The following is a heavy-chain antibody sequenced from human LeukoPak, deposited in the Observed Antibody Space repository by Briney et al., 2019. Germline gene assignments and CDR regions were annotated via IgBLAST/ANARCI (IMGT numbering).Heavy chain of an antibody. CDR2: ISSSSSYI. Sequence: LGGSLRLSCSASGFTFISYSMNWVRQAPGKGLEWVSSISSSSSYIYYADSVKGRFTISRDNAKNSLYLQMNSLRAEDTAVYYCARRDRYYDSSGYFSFDYWGQGTLVTVSS. D-gene: IGHD3-22*01. V-gene: IGHV3-21*01. CDR1: GFTFISYS. CDR3: ARRDRYYDSSGYFSFDY. J-gene: IGHJ4*02.